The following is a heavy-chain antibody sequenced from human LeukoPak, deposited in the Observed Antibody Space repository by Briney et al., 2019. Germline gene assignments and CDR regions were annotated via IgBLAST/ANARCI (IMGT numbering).Heavy chain of an antibody. CDR2: IYYSGST. Sequence: SETLSLTCTVSGGSISSYYWSWIRQPPGKGLEWIGYIYYSGSTNYNPSLKSRVTISVDTSKNQFSLKLSSVTAADTAVYYCARGRSYYCYGMDVWGQGTTVTVSS. CDR1: GGSISSYY. J-gene: IGHJ6*02. CDR3: ARGRSYYCYGMDV. V-gene: IGHV4-59*08.